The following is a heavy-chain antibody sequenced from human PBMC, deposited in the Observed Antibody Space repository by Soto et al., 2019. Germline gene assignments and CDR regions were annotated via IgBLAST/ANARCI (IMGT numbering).Heavy chain of an antibody. CDR3: AKALGELSPESFDY. V-gene: IGHV3-30*18. D-gene: IGHD3-16*02. Sequence: QLQLVESGGGVVQPGRSLRLSCVASGFTFSSYAIHWVRQAPCKGLEWVAIMSYVGNNQYYAGSVKVRFTISRDNFKNTLYLQMHSLRAEDTAVYYCAKALGELSPESFDYLSQRIMVTVAS. J-gene: IGHJ4*02. CDR1: GFTFSSYA. CDR2: MSYVGNNQ.